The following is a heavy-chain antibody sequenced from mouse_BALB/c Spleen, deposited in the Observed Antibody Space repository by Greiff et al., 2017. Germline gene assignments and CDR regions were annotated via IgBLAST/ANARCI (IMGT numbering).Heavy chain of an antibody. J-gene: IGHJ2*01. Sequence: DVMLVESGGGLVQPGGSRKLSCAASGFTFSSFGMHWVRQAPEKGLEWVAYISSGSSTIYYADTVKGRFTISRDNPKNTLFLQMTSLRSEDTAMYYCARSTMITTGYCDYWGQGTTLTVSS. CDR1: GFTFSSFG. CDR2: ISSGSSTI. V-gene: IGHV5-17*02. CDR3: ARSTMITTGYCDY. D-gene: IGHD2-4*01.